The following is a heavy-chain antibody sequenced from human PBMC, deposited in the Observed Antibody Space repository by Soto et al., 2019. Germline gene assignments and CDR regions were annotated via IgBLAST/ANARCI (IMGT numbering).Heavy chain of an antibody. Sequence: LTCTVSGGSINNHYWSWIRQPPGKGLEWIGYIYYTGSTNYNPSLKSRVTRSVDTSKNQFSLNLPSLTADDTAVYYCARDGHSSGWHGDFDYWGQGTLVTVSS. CDR2: IYYTGST. CDR3: ARDGHSSGWHGDFDY. J-gene: IGHJ4*02. V-gene: IGHV4-59*11. D-gene: IGHD6-19*01. CDR1: GGSINNHY.